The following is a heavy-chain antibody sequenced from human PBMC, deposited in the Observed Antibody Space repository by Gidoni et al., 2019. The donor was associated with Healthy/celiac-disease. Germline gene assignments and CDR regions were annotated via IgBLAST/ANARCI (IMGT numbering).Heavy chain of an antibody. CDR2: IYPGDSDT. D-gene: IGHD3-10*01. Sequence: EVQPVQSGAEVKKPGEPLKIPRKGSGYSFPCYWIGWVRQMPGKGLEWMGIIYPGDSDTRYSPSFQGQVTISADKSISTAYLQWSSLKASDTAMYYCARQSPGGSGSYSFDYWGQGTLVTVSS. V-gene: IGHV5-51*01. CDR3: ARQSPGGSGSYSFDY. J-gene: IGHJ4*02. CDR1: GYSFPCYW.